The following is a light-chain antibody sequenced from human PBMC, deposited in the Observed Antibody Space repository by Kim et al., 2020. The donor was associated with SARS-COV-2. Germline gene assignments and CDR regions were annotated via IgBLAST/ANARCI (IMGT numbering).Light chain of an antibody. V-gene: IGLV1-47*01. CDR1: SSNIGSNY. CDR3: TSWDDTLSGSWV. J-gene: IGLJ3*02. CDR2: RDN. Sequence: VLTQPPSASGTPGQRVTISCSGSSSNIGSNYVYWYQQLPGTTPKLLINRDNQRPSGVPDRFSGSKSGTSASLAISGLRSEDEADYYCTSWDDTLSGSWVFGGGTQLTVL.